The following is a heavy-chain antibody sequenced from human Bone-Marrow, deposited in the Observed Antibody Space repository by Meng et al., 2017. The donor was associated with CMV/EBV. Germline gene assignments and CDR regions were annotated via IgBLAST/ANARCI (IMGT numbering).Heavy chain of an antibody. V-gene: IGHV3-23*01. J-gene: IGHJ5*02. CDR1: GFFFSSYA. CDR2: ISGSGGNP. Sequence: VSGFFFSSYAMRWVRQPAGKGLEWVSEISGSGGNPYYADSVKGRFTNSRDNSKNTLYLQMNSLRDEDTAVYYCAKEEGKHSYGGADPWGQGTLVTVSS. CDR3: AKEEGKHSYGGADP. D-gene: IGHD5-18*01.